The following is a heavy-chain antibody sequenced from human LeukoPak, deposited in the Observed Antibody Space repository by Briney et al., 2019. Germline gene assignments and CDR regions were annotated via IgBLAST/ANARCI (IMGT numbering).Heavy chain of an antibody. D-gene: IGHD3-10*01. CDR2: ITWNSRNI. J-gene: IGHJ6*02. Sequence: GGSLRLSCAASGFTVGDYAMHWVRQAPGKGLEWVSGITWNSRNIGYADSVKGRFTISRDNAKNFLYLQMNGLKAEDTALYYCAKRSGGRSAATNSDYYYAMDVWGQGTTVTVSS. V-gene: IGHV3-9*01. CDR1: GFTVGDYA. CDR3: AKRSGGRSAATNSDYYYAMDV.